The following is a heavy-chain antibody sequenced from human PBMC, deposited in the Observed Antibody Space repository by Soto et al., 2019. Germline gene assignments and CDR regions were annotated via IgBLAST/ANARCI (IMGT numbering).Heavy chain of an antibody. Sequence: GASVKVSCKVSGYTLTELSMHWVRQAPGKGLEWMGGFDPEDGETSYAQKFQGRVTMTEDTSTDTAYMELNSLRSEDTAVYYCATGSITMVRGVPIYYYYYGMDVWGQGTTVTVSS. J-gene: IGHJ6*02. CDR3: ATGSITMVRGVPIYYYYYGMDV. CDR2: FDPEDGET. V-gene: IGHV1-24*01. CDR1: GYTLTELS. D-gene: IGHD3-10*01.